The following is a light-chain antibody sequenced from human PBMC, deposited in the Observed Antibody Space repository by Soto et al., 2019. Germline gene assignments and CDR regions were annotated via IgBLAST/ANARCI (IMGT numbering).Light chain of an antibody. CDR3: TSYVGNDIWV. CDR1: SSDVGAYKY. Sequence: QSALTQPPSAYGSPGQSVTISCTGTSSDVGAYKYVSWYQQYPGKAPKLIIYEVTKRPSGVPDRFSGSKSVNTASLTVSGLQAEDEADYYCTSYVGNDIWVFGGGTQLTLL. V-gene: IGLV2-8*01. CDR2: EVT. J-gene: IGLJ3*02.